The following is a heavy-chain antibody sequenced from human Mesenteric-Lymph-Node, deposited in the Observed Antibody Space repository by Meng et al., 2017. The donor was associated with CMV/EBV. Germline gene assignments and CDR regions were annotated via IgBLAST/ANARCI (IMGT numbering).Heavy chain of an antibody. D-gene: IGHD3-10*01. CDR1: GFTFSDYY. Sequence: GGSLRLSCAASGFTFSDYYMSWIRQAPGKGLEWVSYISSSGSTIYYADSVKGRFTISRDNAKNSLYLQMNSLRAEDTAVYYCAKVSTFAYGPGSYFDYWGQGTLVTVSS. CDR2: ISSSGSTI. J-gene: IGHJ4*02. V-gene: IGHV3-11*01. CDR3: AKVSTFAYGPGSYFDY.